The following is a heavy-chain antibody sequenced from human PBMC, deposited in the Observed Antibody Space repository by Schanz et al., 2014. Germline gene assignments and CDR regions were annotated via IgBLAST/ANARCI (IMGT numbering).Heavy chain of an antibody. CDR1: GFSFTTYA. D-gene: IGHD2-2*01. V-gene: IGHV3-23*01. J-gene: IGHJ6*03. CDR3: ARVKYCAITSCYRTETGSIYYIDV. CDR2: ISSVGGST. Sequence: EVQLLESGGGLVQPGGSLRLSCASSGFSFTTYAMSWVRQAPGKGLEGVSSISSVGGSTYYADSVKGRFTISRDKSKNTLYLQMKSLRAKDTAVYYCARVKYCAITSCYRTETGSIYYIDVWGKGTTDTVYS.